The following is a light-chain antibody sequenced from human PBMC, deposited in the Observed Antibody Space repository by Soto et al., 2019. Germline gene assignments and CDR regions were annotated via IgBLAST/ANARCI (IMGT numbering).Light chain of an antibody. CDR1: QSVDSY. Sequence: EIVLTQSPATLSLSPGERVTLSCRASQSVDSYLAWYQQKPGQAPRLLIYDASSRATGIPARFSGSGSGTDFTLPISSLEPEDFAVYYCQQRSDWPLTFGGGTKVEIK. CDR2: DAS. J-gene: IGKJ4*01. V-gene: IGKV3-11*01. CDR3: QQRSDWPLT.